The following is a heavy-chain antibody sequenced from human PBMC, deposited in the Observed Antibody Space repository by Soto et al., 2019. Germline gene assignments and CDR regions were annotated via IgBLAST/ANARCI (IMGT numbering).Heavy chain of an antibody. J-gene: IGHJ5*02. V-gene: IGHV1-69*02. Sequence: SVKVSCKASGYTFTSYYMHWVRQAPGQGLEWMGRIIPILGIANYAQKFQGRVTITADKSTSTAYMELSSLRSEDPAVYYCAITPYGSGKSPPFDPWGQGTLVTVSS. CDR2: IIPILGIA. CDR3: AITPYGSGKSPPFDP. CDR1: GYTFTSYY. D-gene: IGHD3-10*01.